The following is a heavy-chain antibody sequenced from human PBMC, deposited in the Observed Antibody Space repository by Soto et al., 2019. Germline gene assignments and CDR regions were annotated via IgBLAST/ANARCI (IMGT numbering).Heavy chain of an antibody. D-gene: IGHD3-9*01. Sequence: PGGSLRLSCAASGFTVSSNYMSWVRQAPGKGLEWVSVIYSGGSTYFADSVKGRFTISRDNSKNTLYLQMNSLRAEDTAVYYCARDDILTGLAPGGKGTLVTVSS. J-gene: IGHJ5*02. CDR2: IYSGGST. V-gene: IGHV3-66*01. CDR3: ARDDILTGLAP. CDR1: GFTVSSNY.